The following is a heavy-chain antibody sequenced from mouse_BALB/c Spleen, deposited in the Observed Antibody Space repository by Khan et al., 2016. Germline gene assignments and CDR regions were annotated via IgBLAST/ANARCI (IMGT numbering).Heavy chain of an antibody. CDR1: GFNIKDTY. CDR3: GPYDYAMDY. D-gene: IGHD2-12*01. CDR2: IDPANGNT. J-gene: IGHJ4*01. V-gene: IGHV14-3*02. Sequence: VQLQQPGAELVKPGASVKLSCTATGFNIKDTYMHWVKQRPEQGLEWIGRIDPANGNTKYDPKFQGKATITADTSSNTAYLQLSSLTSEDTADYYCGPYDYAMDYWGQGTSVTVSS.